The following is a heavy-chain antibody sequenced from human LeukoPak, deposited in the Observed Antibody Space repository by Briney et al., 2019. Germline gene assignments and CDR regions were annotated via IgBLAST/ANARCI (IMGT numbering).Heavy chain of an antibody. D-gene: IGHD6-19*01. Sequence: ASVKVSCKASGYTFTSYDINWVRQATGQGLKWMGWMNPNSGNTGYAQKFQGRVTMTRNTSISTAYMELSSLRSEDTAVYYCARGPPHSSGWTGFDYWGQGTLVTVSS. CDR3: ARGPPHSSGWTGFDY. CDR1: GYTFTSYD. CDR2: MNPNSGNT. J-gene: IGHJ4*02. V-gene: IGHV1-8*01.